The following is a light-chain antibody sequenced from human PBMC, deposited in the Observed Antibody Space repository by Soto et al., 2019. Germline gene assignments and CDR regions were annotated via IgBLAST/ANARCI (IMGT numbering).Light chain of an antibody. CDR3: QQYNAWPFT. CDR1: QSVSSY. V-gene: IGKV3-11*01. J-gene: IGKJ4*01. CDR2: DAS. Sequence: EIVLTQSPATLSLSPGERATLSCRASQSVSSYLAWYQQKPGQAPRLLIYDASNRATGIPARFSGSGSGTDFTLTISSLQSEDFAVYYCQQYNAWPFTFGGGTKVDIK.